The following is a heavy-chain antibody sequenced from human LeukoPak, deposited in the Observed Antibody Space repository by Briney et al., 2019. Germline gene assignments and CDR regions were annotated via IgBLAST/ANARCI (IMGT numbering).Heavy chain of an antibody. J-gene: IGHJ4*02. CDR3: AIPDYGDYGATYYFDY. CDR1: GYTLTELS. Sequence: GASVKVSCKVSGYTLTELSMHWVRQAPGKGLEWMGGFDPEDGETIYAQKFQGRVTMTEDTSTDTAYTELSSLRSEDTAVHYCAIPDYGDYGATYYFDYWGQGTLVTVSS. V-gene: IGHV1-24*01. D-gene: IGHD4-17*01. CDR2: FDPEDGET.